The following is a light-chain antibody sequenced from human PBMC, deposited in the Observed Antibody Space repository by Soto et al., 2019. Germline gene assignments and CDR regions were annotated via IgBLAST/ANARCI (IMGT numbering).Light chain of an antibody. V-gene: IGLV1-51*02. CDR3: GTWDSSLSADV. Sequence: QSVLTQPPSVSAAPGQKVTISCSGSSSDIGNNYVSWYQHLPGTAPKLLIYANNKRPSGIPDRFSGSKSGTSATLGITGLQTGDEADYYCGTWDSSLSADVFGTGTKVTVL. CDR2: ANN. J-gene: IGLJ1*01. CDR1: SSDIGNNY.